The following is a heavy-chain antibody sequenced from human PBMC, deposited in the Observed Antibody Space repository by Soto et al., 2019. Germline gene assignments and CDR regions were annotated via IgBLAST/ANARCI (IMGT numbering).Heavy chain of an antibody. Sequence: GGSLRLSCTVSGFTFGDYAMSWVRQDPGKGLEWVGFIRSKAYGGPTEYAAAVKGRFTISRDDSKSTAYLQMNSLKTEDTGAYYCTSGRAYYDYWGQGTLVTVSS. CDR1: GFTFGDYA. V-gene: IGHV3-49*04. J-gene: IGHJ4*02. CDR3: TSGRAYYDY. D-gene: IGHD1-26*01. CDR2: IRSKAYGGPT.